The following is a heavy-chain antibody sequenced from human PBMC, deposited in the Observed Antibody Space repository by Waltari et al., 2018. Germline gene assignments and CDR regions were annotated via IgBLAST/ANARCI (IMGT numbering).Heavy chain of an antibody. CDR2: IKHSGST. D-gene: IGHD6-19*01. CDR3: ARGGQYSSGWNWYFDL. V-gene: IGHV4-34*01. J-gene: IGHJ2*01. Sequence: QVQLQQWGAGLLKPSETLSLTCAVYGGSFSGYYWTWIRQSPGKGPEWIGEIKHSGSTDYNPSLKSRVTISVDASKNQFSLRLTAVTAADTAVYYGARGGQYSSGWNWYFDLWGRGTLVTVSS. CDR1: GGSFSGYY.